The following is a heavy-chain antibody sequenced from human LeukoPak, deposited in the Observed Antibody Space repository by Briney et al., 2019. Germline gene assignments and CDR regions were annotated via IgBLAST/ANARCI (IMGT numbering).Heavy chain of an antibody. CDR3: ARGRGYYGSYFDY. CDR2: INHSGST. Sequence: PSETLSLTCAVYGGSFSGYYWSWLRQPPGKGLVWIGEINHSGSTNYNPSHKSRVTISVATSSTQCSLKLRSVTAAHTAVYYCARGRGYYGSYFDYWGQGTLVTVSS. CDR1: GGSFSGYY. J-gene: IGHJ4*02. D-gene: IGHD3-10*01. V-gene: IGHV4-34*01.